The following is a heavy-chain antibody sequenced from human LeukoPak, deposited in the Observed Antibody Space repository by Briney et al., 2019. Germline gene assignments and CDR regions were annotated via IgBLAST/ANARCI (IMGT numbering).Heavy chain of an antibody. D-gene: IGHD3-9*01. Sequence: GGSLRLSCAASGFTFSSYAMSWVRQAPGKGLEWVSAISGSGGSTYYADSVKGRFTISRDNSENTLYLQMNSLRAEDTAVYYCAKDLGYYDILTGYSALHSFDYWGQGTLVTVS. J-gene: IGHJ4*02. CDR2: ISGSGGST. CDR3: AKDLGYYDILTGYSALHSFDY. CDR1: GFTFSSYA. V-gene: IGHV3-23*01.